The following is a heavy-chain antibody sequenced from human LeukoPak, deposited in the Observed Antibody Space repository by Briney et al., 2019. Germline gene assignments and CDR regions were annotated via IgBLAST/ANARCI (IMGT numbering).Heavy chain of an antibody. CDR3: ARHIQGYSVDY. CDR1: GYTFSIYW. V-gene: IGHV5-51*01. CDR2: IYGADSDT. J-gene: IGHJ4*02. D-gene: IGHD5-12*01. Sequence: ESLKISCKASGYTFSIYWIGWVRQMPGKGLEWMGIIYGADSDTRYSPSFQGQVTISADKSINTAYLQWSSLKASDTALYYCARHIQGYSVDYWGQGTLVTVSS.